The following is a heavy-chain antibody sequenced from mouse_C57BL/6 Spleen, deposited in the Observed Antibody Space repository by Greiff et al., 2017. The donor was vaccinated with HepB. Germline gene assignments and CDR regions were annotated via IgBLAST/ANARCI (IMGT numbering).Heavy chain of an antibody. CDR2: ISGGGGNT. V-gene: IGHV5-9*01. D-gene: IGHD4-1*01. CDR1: GFTFSSYT. Sequence: EVHLVESGGGLVKPGGSLKLSCAASGFTFSSYTMSWVRQTPEKRLEWVATISGGGGNTYYPDSVKGRFTISRDNAKNTLYLQMSSLRSEDTALYYCARQGTGTGYYFDYWGQGTTLTVSS. J-gene: IGHJ2*01. CDR3: ARQGTGTGYYFDY.